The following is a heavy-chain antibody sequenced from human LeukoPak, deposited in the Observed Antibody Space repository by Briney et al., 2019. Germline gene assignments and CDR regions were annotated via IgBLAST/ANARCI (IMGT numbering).Heavy chain of an antibody. V-gene: IGHV1-46*01. Sequence: GASVKVSCKASGYTFTSYYMHWVRQAPGQGLEWMGIINPSGGSTSYAQKFQGRVTMTRDTSTSTVYMELSSLRSEDTVVYDCAREYVGATLAFDIWGQGTMVTVSS. CDR2: INPSGGST. CDR1: GYTFTSYY. D-gene: IGHD1-26*01. CDR3: AREYVGATLAFDI. J-gene: IGHJ3*02.